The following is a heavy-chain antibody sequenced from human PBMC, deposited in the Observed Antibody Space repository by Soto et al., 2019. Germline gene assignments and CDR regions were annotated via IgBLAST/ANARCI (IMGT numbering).Heavy chain of an antibody. CDR1: GGSINDYY. CDR2: VYYSGST. Sequence: SETLSLTCTVSGGSINDYYWNWIRQPPGKGPEWIAYVYYSGSTNYNPSLKSRVTISLDTSKKQFSLKLSSVTAADTAIYSCVGEKYHATRGYYFHGMDVWGQGTTVTVSS. CDR3: VGEKYHATRGYYFHGMDV. J-gene: IGHJ6*02. D-gene: IGHD1-1*01. V-gene: IGHV4-59*01.